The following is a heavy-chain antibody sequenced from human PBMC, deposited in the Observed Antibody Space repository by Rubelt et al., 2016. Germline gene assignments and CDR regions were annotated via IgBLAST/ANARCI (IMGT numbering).Heavy chain of an antibody. V-gene: IGHV4-39*01. J-gene: IGHJ6*02. CDR3: ARQHCSSTSCYYYYGMDV. Sequence: QLQLQESGPGLVKPSETLSLSCAVSGGSIDSNSFYWGWIRQPPGKGLEWIASVSYSGTAYYNPSLKSRVTISVDTSKNQFSRKLSSVTAADTAVYYCARQHCSSTSCYYYYGMDVWGQGTTVTVSS. CDR2: VSYSGTA. CDR1: GGSIDSNSFY. D-gene: IGHD2-2*01.